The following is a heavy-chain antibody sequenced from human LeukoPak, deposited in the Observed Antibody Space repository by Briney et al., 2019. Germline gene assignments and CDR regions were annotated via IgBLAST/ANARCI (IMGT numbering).Heavy chain of an antibody. D-gene: IGHD3-10*01. CDR3: ARVVWFGELLHFDY. Sequence: QAGGSLRLSCAASGFTFSSYWMSWVHQAPGKGLEWVANIKQDGSEKYYVDSVKGRFTISRDNAKNSLYLQMNSLRAEDTAVYYCARVVWFGELLHFDYWGQGTLVTVSS. CDR2: IKQDGSEK. J-gene: IGHJ4*02. V-gene: IGHV3-7*03. CDR1: GFTFSSYW.